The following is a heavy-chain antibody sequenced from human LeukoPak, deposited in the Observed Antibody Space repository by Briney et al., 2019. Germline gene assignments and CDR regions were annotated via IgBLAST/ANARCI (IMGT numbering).Heavy chain of an antibody. D-gene: IGHD3-10*01. Sequence: GGSLRLSCAASGFTFSSYSMNWVRQAPGNGLEWVSSISSSSSYIYYADSVKGRFTISRDNAKNSLYLQMNSLRAEDTAVYYCAREFSGYYDSWGQGTTVTVSS. CDR3: AREFSGYYDS. V-gene: IGHV3-21*01. CDR1: GFTFSSYS. J-gene: IGHJ4*03. CDR2: ISSSSSYI.